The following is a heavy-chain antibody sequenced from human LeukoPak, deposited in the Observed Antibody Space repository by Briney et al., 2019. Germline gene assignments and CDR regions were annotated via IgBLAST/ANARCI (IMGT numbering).Heavy chain of an antibody. J-gene: IGHJ4*02. V-gene: IGHV3-72*01. Sequence: GGSLRLSCAASGFTFSNHYMDWVCQAPGKGLEWVGRIRNKANSYATEYAASVKGRFTISRDDSKNSLYLQMNSLKTEDTAVYYCTRVVVTAIPSKYIDYWGQGTLVTVSS. D-gene: IGHD2-21*02. CDR3: TRVVVTAIPSKYIDY. CDR2: IRNKANSYAT. CDR1: GFTFSNHY.